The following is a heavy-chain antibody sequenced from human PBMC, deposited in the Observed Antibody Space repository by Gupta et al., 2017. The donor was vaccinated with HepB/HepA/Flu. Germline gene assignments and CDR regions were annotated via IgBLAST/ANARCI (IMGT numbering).Heavy chain of an antibody. J-gene: IGHJ4*02. V-gene: IGHV3-9*01. Sequence: EVQLVESGGGLVQPGRSLKLSCAISGFRFDAYAMHWVRQGPGKGLEWVSGISWNSGITGYADSVKGRFTISRDNAKNSLFLEMNTVRAEDTALYYCTRGTRGYYDTTGYLDYWGQGAQVTVSS. CDR1: GFRFDAYA. CDR3: TRGTRGYYDTTGYLDY. D-gene: IGHD3-22*01. CDR2: ISWNSGIT.